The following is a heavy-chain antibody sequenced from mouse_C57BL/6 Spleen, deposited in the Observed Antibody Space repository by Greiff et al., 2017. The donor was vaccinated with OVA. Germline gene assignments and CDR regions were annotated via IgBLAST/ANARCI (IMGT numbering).Heavy chain of an antibody. D-gene: IGHD2-4*01. CDR3: ARIGDYDYVMDY. CDR2: INPNNGGT. CDR1: GYTFTDYY. V-gene: IGHV1-26*01. J-gene: IGHJ4*01. Sequence: VQLQQSGPELVKPGASVKISCKASGYTFTDYYMNWVKQSHGKSLEWIGDINPNNGGTSYNQKFKGKATLTVDKSSSTAYMELRSLTSEDSAVYYCARIGDYDYVMDYWGQGTSVTVSS.